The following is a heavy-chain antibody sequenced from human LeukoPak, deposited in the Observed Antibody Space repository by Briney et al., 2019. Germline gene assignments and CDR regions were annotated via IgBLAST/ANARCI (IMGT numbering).Heavy chain of an antibody. CDR1: GYTFTGYY. Sequence: VASVKVSCKASGYTFTGYYMHWVRQAPGQGLEWMGWINPNSGGTNYAQKFQGWVTMTRDTSISTAYMELSSLRSEDTAVYYCARVSVAAAGPNFDYWGQGTLVTVSS. CDR2: INPNSGGT. D-gene: IGHD6-13*01. J-gene: IGHJ4*02. V-gene: IGHV1-2*04. CDR3: ARVSVAAAGPNFDY.